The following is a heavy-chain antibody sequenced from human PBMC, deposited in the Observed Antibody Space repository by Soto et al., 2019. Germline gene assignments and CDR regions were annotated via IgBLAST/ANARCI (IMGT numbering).Heavy chain of an antibody. CDR1: GYTFTSYA. CDR2: INAGNGNT. D-gene: IGHD2-2*01. Sequence: ASVKVSCKASGYTFTSYAMHWVRQAPGQRLEWMGWINAGNGNTKYSQKFQGRVTITRDTSASTAYMELSSLRSEDTAVYYCARDRVVPAAMLYYYYYGMDVWGQGTTVTVSS. V-gene: IGHV1-3*01. J-gene: IGHJ6*02. CDR3: ARDRVVPAAMLYYYYYGMDV.